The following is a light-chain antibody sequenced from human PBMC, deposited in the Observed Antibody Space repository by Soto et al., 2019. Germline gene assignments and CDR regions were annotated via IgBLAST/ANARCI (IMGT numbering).Light chain of an antibody. CDR3: QQSFSPLWT. V-gene: IGKV1-39*01. CDR1: QSISNY. J-gene: IGKJ1*01. CDR2: AAA. Sequence: DIQMTQSPSSLSASVGDRVTITCRASQSISNYLNWYQQKQGKSPKLLIYAAASMQSGVPTKFSGSGSETKFTLTISSLQPDDAATYYCQQSFSPLWTFGQGTKVEV.